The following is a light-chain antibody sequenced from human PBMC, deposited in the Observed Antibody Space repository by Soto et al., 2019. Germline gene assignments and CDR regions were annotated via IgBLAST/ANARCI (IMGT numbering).Light chain of an antibody. J-gene: IGKJ1*01. CDR3: LQYHNLWA. CDR1: QSVTTN. Sequence: EVVMTQSPATLSVSPGERATLSCRASQSVTTNMAWYQQKPGQAPRLLIYGASSRATGIPDRFSGSGSGTDFTLTISSLQSEDFTVYSCLQYHNLWAFGQGTKVDI. V-gene: IGKV3D-15*01. CDR2: GAS.